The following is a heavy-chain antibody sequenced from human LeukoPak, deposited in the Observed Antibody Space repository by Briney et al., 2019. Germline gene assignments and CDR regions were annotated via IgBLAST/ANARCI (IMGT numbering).Heavy chain of an antibody. D-gene: IGHD6-13*01. CDR3: ARLLAAAGTDGMDV. J-gene: IGHJ6*02. CDR2: IYYSGST. V-gene: IGHV4-59*08. CDR1: GGSISSYY. Sequence: SETLSLTCTVSGGSISSYYWSWIRQPPGKGREWIGYIYYSGSTNYNPSLKSRVTISVYTSKNQFSLKLSSVTAADTAVYYCARLLAAAGTDGMDVWGQGNTATVSS.